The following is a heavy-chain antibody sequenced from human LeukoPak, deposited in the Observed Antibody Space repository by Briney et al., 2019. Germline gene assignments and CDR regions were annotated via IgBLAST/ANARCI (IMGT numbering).Heavy chain of an antibody. CDR2: IYYSGST. V-gene: IGHV4-59*08. CDR3: ARNLLWFGEFSRFDP. J-gene: IGHJ5*02. Sequence: SETLSLTCTVSGGSISSYYWSWIRQPPGKGLEWIGYIYYSGSTNYNPSLKSRVTISVDTSKNQFSLKLSSVTAADTAVYYCARNLLWFGEFSRFDPWGQGTLVTVSS. D-gene: IGHD3-10*01. CDR1: GGSISSYY.